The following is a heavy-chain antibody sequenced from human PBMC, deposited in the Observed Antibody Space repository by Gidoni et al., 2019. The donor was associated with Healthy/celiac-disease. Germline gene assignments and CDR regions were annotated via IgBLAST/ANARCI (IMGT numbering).Heavy chain of an antibody. CDR1: GGSFSGYY. D-gene: IGHD6-6*01. CDR3: ARQLAPNYYFDY. J-gene: IGHJ4*02. Sequence: QVQLQQWGAGLLKPSETLSLTCAVYGGSFSGYYWSWIRQPPGKWLEWIGEINHSGSTNYNPSLKSRVTISVDTSKNQFSLKLSSVTAADTAVYYCARQLAPNYYFDYWGQGTLVTVSS. V-gene: IGHV4-34*01. CDR2: INHSGST.